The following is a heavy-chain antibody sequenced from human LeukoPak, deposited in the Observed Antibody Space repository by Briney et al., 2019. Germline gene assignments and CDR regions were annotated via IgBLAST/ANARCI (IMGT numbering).Heavy chain of an antibody. Sequence: ETLSLTCAVYGGSFSGYYWSWVRQAPGKGLEWVSAISGSGGSTYYADSVKGRFTISRDNSKNTLYLQMNSLRAEDTAVYYCAKVAWCSSGCPSPFDYWGQGTLVTVSS. CDR2: ISGSGGST. V-gene: IGHV3-23*01. D-gene: IGHD6-19*01. J-gene: IGHJ4*02. CDR1: GGSFSGYY. CDR3: AKVAWCSSGCPSPFDY.